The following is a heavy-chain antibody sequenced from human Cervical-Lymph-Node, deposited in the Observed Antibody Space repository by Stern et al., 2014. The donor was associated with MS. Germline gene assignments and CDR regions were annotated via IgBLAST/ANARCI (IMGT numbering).Heavy chain of an antibody. V-gene: IGHV3-30-3*01. J-gene: IGHJ6*02. CDR1: GFTFSSYP. CDR2: ISSEGSNE. D-gene: IGHD6-19*01. Sequence: QLVQSGGGVVQPGRSLRVSCAASGFTFSSYPMHWVRQAPGKGLEWVAAISSEGSNEYYVGSVKGRFTISRDNSRHNSRNTLYLQMNSLRAEDTAVYFCARERAFWSRNRGWGDVWGQGTTVTVSS. CDR3: ARERAFWSRNRGWGDV.